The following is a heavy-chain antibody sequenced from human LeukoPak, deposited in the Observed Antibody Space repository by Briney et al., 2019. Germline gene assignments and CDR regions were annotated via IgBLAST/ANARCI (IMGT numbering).Heavy chain of an antibody. CDR1: VFTFSRSW. Sequence: PGGSLRLSCVASVFTFSRSWMDWVRQAPGKGLEWVANIKEDGSQTYYVDSAKGRFTISRDNAKNSLYLQMDSLRVEDTAIYYCANSLDYWGRGTLVTVSS. D-gene: IGHD2-21*01. J-gene: IGHJ4*02. CDR2: IKEDGSQT. CDR3: ANSLDY. V-gene: IGHV3-7*01.